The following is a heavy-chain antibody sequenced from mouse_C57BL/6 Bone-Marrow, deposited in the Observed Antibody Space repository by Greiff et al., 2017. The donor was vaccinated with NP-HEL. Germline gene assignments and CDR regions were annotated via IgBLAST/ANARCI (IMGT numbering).Heavy chain of an antibody. CDR2: ISYDGSN. D-gene: IGHD2-4*01. Sequence: VQLKESGPGLVKPSQSLSLTCSVTGYSITSGYYWNWIRQFPGNKLEWMGYISYDGSNNYNPSLKNRISITRDTSKNQFFLKLNSVTTEDTATYYCARSDYYDFPWFAYWGQGTLVTVSA. CDR1: GYSITSGYY. CDR3: ARSDYYDFPWFAY. J-gene: IGHJ3*01. V-gene: IGHV3-6*01.